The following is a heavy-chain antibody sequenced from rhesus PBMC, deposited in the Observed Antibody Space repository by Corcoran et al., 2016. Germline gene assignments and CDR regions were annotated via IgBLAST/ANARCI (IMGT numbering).Heavy chain of an antibody. Sequence: QVRLQESGPGLVKPSETLSLTCPVSGGSISRTNGWSWIRQSPGKGLEWKGNIAGSSGATYYNPSLKSRVTISTDTSKNQFSLKLSSVTAADTAVYYCVRTVGTVTHWYFDLWGPGTPITISS. CDR1: GGSISRTNG. V-gene: IGHV4-65*02. CDR3: VRTVGTVTHWYFDL. J-gene: IGHJ2*01. CDR2: IAGSSGAT. D-gene: IGHD5-24*01.